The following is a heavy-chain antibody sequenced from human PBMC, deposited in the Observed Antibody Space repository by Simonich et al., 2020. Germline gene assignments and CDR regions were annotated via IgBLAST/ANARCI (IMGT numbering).Heavy chain of an antibody. J-gene: IGHJ1*01. CDR3: ARGLRVAAAGTAFQH. CDR2: INHSGST. D-gene: IGHD6-13*01. Sequence: QVQLQQWGAGLLKPSETLSLTCAVYGGSFSGYYWSWIPQPPGKGLEWIGEINHSGSTNYNPSLKSRVTISVDTSKNQFSLKLSSVTAADTAVYYCARGLRVAAAGTAFQHWGQGTLVTVSS. V-gene: IGHV4-34*01. CDR1: GGSFSGYY.